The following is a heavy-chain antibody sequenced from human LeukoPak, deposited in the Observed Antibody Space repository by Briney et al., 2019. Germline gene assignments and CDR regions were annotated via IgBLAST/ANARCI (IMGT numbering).Heavy chain of an antibody. Sequence: SETLSLTCTVSGGSVSSSSHSWGWIRQPPGKGLEWTGTIYYTGRTYYNPSLESRLTISVDTSKNQFSLKLTSVTAADTAIYYCAQSLGSGNWIGNWFDPWGQGTLVTVSS. CDR1: GGSVSSSSHS. CDR3: AQSLGSGNWIGNWFDP. V-gene: IGHV4-39*01. CDR2: IYYTGRT. J-gene: IGHJ5*02. D-gene: IGHD1-1*01.